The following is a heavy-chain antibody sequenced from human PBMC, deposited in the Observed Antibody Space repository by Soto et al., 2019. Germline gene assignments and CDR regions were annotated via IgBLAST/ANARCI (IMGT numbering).Heavy chain of an antibody. J-gene: IGHJ4*02. CDR3: AKRRYYYDSSAYDY. CDR2: LSGSGSST. CDR1: GFTFSGYA. V-gene: IGHV3-23*01. D-gene: IGHD3-22*01. Sequence: SLRLSCAASGFTFSGYAMSWVRQAPGKGLEWVSVLSGSGSSTYYAHSVRGRLTISRDSSKSTLYLQMSSLRAEDTAVYYCAKRRYYYDSSAYDYWGQGTLVTVSS.